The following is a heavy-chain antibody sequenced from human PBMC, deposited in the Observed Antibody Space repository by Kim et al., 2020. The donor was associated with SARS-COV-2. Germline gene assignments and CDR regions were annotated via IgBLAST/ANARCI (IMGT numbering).Heavy chain of an antibody. D-gene: IGHD3-10*01. V-gene: IGHV4-34*01. CDR1: GGSFSGYY. J-gene: IGHJ6*02. CDR3: ARGKLLWFGDNGMDV. CDR2: INHSGST. Sequence: SETLSLTCAVYGGSFSGYYWSWIRQPPGKGLEWIGEINHSGSTNYNPSLKSRVTISVDTSKNQFSLKLSSVTAADTAVYYCARGKLLWFGDNGMDVWGQGTTVTVSS.